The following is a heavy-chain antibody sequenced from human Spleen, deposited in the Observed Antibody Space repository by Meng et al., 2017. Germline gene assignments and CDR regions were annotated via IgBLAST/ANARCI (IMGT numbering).Heavy chain of an antibody. CDR3: ARARAVAGVFPIPYYFDY. V-gene: IGHV4-59*12. CDR2: IYHNGDT. CDR1: DDSISSYY. D-gene: IGHD6-19*01. Sequence: SETLSLTCTVSDDSISSYYWNWIRQPPGKGLEWIGFIYHNGDTNYNPSLKSRVTISVDTSKNQFSLKLSSVTAADTAVYYCARARAVAGVFPIPYYFDYWGQGTLVTVSS. J-gene: IGHJ4*02.